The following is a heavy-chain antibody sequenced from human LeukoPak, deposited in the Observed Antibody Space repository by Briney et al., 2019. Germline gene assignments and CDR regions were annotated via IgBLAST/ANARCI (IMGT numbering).Heavy chain of an antibody. D-gene: IGHD1-26*01. V-gene: IGHV4-39*07. CDR2: IYYSGST. CDR3: ARELVGATRFAWVYYGMDV. J-gene: IGHJ6*02. CDR1: GGSISSSRYF. Sequence: ASETLSLTCTVSGGSISSSRYFWGWIRQPPGKGLEWIGSIYYSGSTYYNPSLKSRVTISVDTSKNQFSLKLSSVTAADTAVYYCARELVGATRFAWVYYGMDVWGQGTTVTVSS.